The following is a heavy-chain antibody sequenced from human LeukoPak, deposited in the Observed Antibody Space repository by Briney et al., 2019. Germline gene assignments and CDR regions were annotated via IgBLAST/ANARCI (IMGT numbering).Heavy chain of an antibody. CDR3: ARGTVSGADYYYMDV. J-gene: IGHJ6*03. D-gene: IGHD1-26*01. CDR1: AYTFTSYG. Sequence: ASVTVSCKASAYTFTSYGISWVRQAHAQGLEWMGWISVSNGNTKSAQSLQGSVTMTTDTSTSTAYMELRSLRSDDTAVYYCARGTVSGADYYYMDVWGTGTTVSVSS. CDR2: ISVSNGNT. V-gene: IGHV1-18*01.